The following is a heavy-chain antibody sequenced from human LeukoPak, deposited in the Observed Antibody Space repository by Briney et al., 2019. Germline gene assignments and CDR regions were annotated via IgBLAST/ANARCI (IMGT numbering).Heavy chain of an antibody. Sequence: SETLCLTCAVYGGSFSGYYWSWIRQPPGKGLEWIGEINHSGSTNYNPSLKSRVTISVDTSKNQFSLKLSSVTAADTAVYYCARVRWLQPFDYWGQGTLVTVSS. D-gene: IGHD5-24*01. V-gene: IGHV4-34*01. CDR2: INHSGST. J-gene: IGHJ4*02. CDR3: ARVRWLQPFDY. CDR1: GGSFSGYY.